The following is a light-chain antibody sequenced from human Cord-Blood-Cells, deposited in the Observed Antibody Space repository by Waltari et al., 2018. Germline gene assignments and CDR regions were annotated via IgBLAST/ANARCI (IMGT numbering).Light chain of an antibody. J-gene: IGKJ1*01. CDR2: GAS. CDR1: QSVSSN. CDR3: QQYNNWPRT. V-gene: IGKV3-15*01. Sequence: EIVMTQSPATLSVSPGERATLSCRASQSVSSNLAWYQQKPGQAPRLLSYGASTRATGIPARFSGSGSGREFTLTISSLESEEFAVYYCQQYNNWPRTFGQGTKVEI.